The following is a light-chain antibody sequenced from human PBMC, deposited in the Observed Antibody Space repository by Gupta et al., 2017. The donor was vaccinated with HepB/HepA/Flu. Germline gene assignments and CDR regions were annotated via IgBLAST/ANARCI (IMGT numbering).Light chain of an antibody. CDR2: EVS. V-gene: IGLV2-23*02. Sequence: QSALTQPASVSGSPGQSITISCTGTSSDVGSYNLVSWYQQHPGKAPKLMIYEVSKRPAGVSNRFSGSKSGNTASLTISVLQEEDEADYYCCSNASSSTLVFGGGTKLTVL. CDR3: CSNASSSTLV. J-gene: IGLJ2*01. CDR1: SSDVGSYNL.